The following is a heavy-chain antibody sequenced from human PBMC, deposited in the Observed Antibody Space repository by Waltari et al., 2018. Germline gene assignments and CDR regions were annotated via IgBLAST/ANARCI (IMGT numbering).Heavy chain of an antibody. V-gene: IGHV1-24*01. CDR1: GYTLAGLS. CDR3: HLTGRNIVWAGGSPSFYSYMDV. Sequence: QVQVEQSGSEVKRPGASVRVSCTVPGYTLAGLSMDWVRQGPEKGLEWMGRLDREDGETTYAQHFQGRITVTEDTSTNTAYMGLRTLVSDDTAVYFCHLTGRNIVWAGGSPSFYSYMDVWGRGTTVTVS. J-gene: IGHJ6*03. D-gene: IGHD2-15*01. CDR2: LDREDGET.